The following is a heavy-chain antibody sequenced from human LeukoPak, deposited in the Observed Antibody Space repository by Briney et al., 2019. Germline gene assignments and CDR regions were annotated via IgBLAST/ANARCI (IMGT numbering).Heavy chain of an antibody. CDR3: ARFSIYSGSSVHYLDY. CDR1: GYSISSGYY. V-gene: IGHV4-38-2*02. J-gene: IGHJ4*02. CDR2: IYHSGIT. D-gene: IGHD3-22*01. Sequence: SETLSLTCTVSGYSISSGYYWGWIRQPPGKGLEWIGSIYHSGITYYNPSLKSRVTISVDTSKNQFSLKLSSVTAADTAVYYCARFSIYSGSSVHYLDYWGQGTLVSVSS.